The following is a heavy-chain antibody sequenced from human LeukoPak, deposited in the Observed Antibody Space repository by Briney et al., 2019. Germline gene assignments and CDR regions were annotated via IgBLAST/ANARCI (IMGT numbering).Heavy chain of an antibody. J-gene: IGHJ4*02. D-gene: IGHD3-22*01. V-gene: IGHV3-30*18. Sequence: GGSLRLSCAASGFTFSSYGMHWVRQAPGKGLEWVAVISYDGSNKNYADSVKGRFTISRDSSKNTLYLQMNSLRAEDTAVYYCAKASYDSSGYYLDYWGQGTLVTVSS. CDR2: ISYDGSNK. CDR1: GFTFSSYG. CDR3: AKASYDSSGYYLDY.